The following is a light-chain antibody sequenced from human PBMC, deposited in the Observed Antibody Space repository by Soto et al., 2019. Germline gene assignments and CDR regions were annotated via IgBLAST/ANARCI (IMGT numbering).Light chain of an antibody. CDR1: QSISSY. J-gene: IGKJ5*01. V-gene: IGKV3-11*01. Sequence: ETVLTQSPATLSLSPGERATLSCRASQSISSYLAWYQQKPGQAPRLLIYDASNRATGIPARFSGSGSGTDFTLTISSLEPADFAVYYCQQRSNWPPITFGQGTRLEI. CDR3: QQRSNWPPIT. CDR2: DAS.